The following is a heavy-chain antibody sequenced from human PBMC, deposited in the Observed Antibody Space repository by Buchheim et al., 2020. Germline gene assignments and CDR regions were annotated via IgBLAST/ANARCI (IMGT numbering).Heavy chain of an antibody. CDR2: VNPRGGGT. J-gene: IGHJ6*03. Sequence: QVQLVQSGAEVKKPGASVKVSCKASGYTFSNSYIHWVRQAPGQGLEWMGIVNPRGGGTSYPQKFQGRVTMTRDTSTSTAYMELSSLRSEDTAVYYCARGGGDIVVVPASIHVHYLDVWGKGTT. D-gene: IGHD2-2*02. V-gene: IGHV1-46*01. CDR3: ARGGGDIVVVPASIHVHYLDV. CDR1: GYTFSNSY.